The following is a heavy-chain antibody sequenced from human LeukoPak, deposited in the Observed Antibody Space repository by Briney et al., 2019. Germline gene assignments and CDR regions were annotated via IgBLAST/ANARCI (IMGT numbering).Heavy chain of an antibody. CDR1: GVSASNSY. CDR3: ARVGASVAGPFDY. V-gene: IGHV3-53*01. Sequence: GGSLRLSCAASGVSASNSYMSWVRQAPGKGLEWISVDYRGESTYYADSVKGRFTISRDNFKNTVYLQMNNMRAEDTAVYYCARVGASVAGPFDYWGQGTLVTVSS. J-gene: IGHJ4*02. CDR2: DYRGEST. D-gene: IGHD6-19*01.